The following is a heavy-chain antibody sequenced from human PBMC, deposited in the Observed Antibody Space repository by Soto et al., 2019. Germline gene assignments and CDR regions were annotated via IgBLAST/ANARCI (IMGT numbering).Heavy chain of an antibody. D-gene: IGHD3-3*01. CDR3: ARDRRHYAFWSGYWHLYYYYGMDV. CDR1: GFTFSSYG. J-gene: IGHJ6*02. CDR2: IWDDGSNK. Sequence: PGGALRLSCAASGFTFSSYGMHWVRQAPGKGLEWVAVIWDDGSNKYYADSVKGRFTISRDNSKNTLYLQMNSLRAEDTAVYYCARDRRHYAFWSGYWHLYYYYGMDVWGQGTTVTVSS. V-gene: IGHV3-33*01.